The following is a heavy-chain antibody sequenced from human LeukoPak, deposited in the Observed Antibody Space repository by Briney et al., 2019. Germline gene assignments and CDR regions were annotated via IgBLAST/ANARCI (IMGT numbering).Heavy chain of an antibody. Sequence: GGSLRLSCAASGFTFSDYYMSWIRQAPGKWLEWVSYISSSGSTIYYADSVKGQFTISRDNAKNSLYLQMNSLRAEDTAVYYCARASNYDLWSGYYTHPPGSYYHYMDVWGKGTTVTVSS. CDR2: ISSSGSTI. CDR3: ARASNYDLWSGYYTHPPGSYYHYMDV. D-gene: IGHD3-3*01. J-gene: IGHJ6*03. V-gene: IGHV3-11*04. CDR1: GFTFSDYY.